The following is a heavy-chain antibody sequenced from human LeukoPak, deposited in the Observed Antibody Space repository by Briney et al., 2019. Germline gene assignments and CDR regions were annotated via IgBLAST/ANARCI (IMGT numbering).Heavy chain of an antibody. D-gene: IGHD3-9*01. J-gene: IGHJ4*02. V-gene: IGHV4-39*01. CDR3: ARADRGLRYFDWLPTTPFDY. CDR1: GGSISSSSYY. CDR2: IYYSGST. Sequence: SETLSLTCTVSGGSISSSSYYWGWIRQPPGKGLEWIGSIYYSGSTYYNPSLKSRVTISVDTSENQFSLKLSSVTAADTAVYYCARADRGLRYFDWLPTTPFDYWGQGTLVTVSS.